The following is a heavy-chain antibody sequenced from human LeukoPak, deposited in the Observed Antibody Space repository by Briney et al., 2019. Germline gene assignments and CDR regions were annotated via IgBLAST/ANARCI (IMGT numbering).Heavy chain of an antibody. D-gene: IGHD3-16*01. CDR3: AIEKRWSWFEP. Sequence: PSETLSLTCTVSGYSISSDYYWGWIRQPPGKGLEWIGSIYHSGSTYYNPSLKRLVTISVDTYKHQFSLKLSPVTAADAAVYYCAIEKRWSWFEPWGQGTLVTVSS. CDR1: GYSISSDYY. V-gene: IGHV4-38-2*02. J-gene: IGHJ5*02. CDR2: IYHSGST.